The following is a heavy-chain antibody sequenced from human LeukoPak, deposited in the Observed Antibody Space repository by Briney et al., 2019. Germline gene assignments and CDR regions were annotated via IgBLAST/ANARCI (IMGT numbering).Heavy chain of an antibody. CDR3: ARDSSGWYSYY. D-gene: IGHD6-19*01. CDR1: GFTFSSYA. CDR2: ISGRGTST. V-gene: IGHV3-23*01. Sequence: GSLRLSCAASGFTFSSYAMSWVRQAPGKGLEWVSAISGRGTSTYYADSVKGRFTISRDNSKNTLYLQMNSLRADDTAVYYCARDSSGWYSYYWGQGTLVTVSS. J-gene: IGHJ4*02.